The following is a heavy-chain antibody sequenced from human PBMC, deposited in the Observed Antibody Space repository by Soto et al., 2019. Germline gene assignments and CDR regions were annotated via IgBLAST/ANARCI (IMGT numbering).Heavy chain of an antibody. V-gene: IGHV3-33*01. D-gene: IGHD5-12*01. Sequence: QVQLVESGGGVVQPGRSLRLSCAASGFTFSSYGMHWVRQAPGKGLEWVAVIWYDGSNKYYADSVKGRFTISRDNSKNTLYLQMNSLRADDTAVYYCAREGKDIVATIRPYYFDYWGQGTLVTVSS. CDR2: IWYDGSNK. CDR3: AREGKDIVATIRPYYFDY. J-gene: IGHJ4*02. CDR1: GFTFSSYG.